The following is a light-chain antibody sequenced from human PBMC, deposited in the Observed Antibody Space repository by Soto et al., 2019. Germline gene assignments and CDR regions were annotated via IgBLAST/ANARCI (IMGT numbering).Light chain of an antibody. J-gene: IGKJ5*01. CDR2: GAS. Sequence: EIVLTQSPGILSLSPGERASLSCGASQSISSSFLSWYPQKPGQAPRLLIYGASTRAPGIPARFSGRASGTEFTLTLSSLQSEDFAVYYRQPSNHWPQITFGQGTRLEI. CDR1: QSISSS. CDR3: QPSNHWPQIT. V-gene: IGKV3D-15*01.